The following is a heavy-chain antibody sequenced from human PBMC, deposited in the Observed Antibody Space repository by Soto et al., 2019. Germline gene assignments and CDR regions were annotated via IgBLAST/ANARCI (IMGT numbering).Heavy chain of an antibody. CDR1: GFTFSSYA. D-gene: IGHD3-3*01. Sequence: GGSLRLSCAASGFTFSSYAMSWVRQAPGKGLEWVSAISGSGGSTYYADSVKGRFTISRDNSKNTLYLQMNSLRAEDTAVYYCAKDQQRYYDFWSGYSRDYYFDYWGQGTLVTVSS. CDR2: ISGSGGST. V-gene: IGHV3-23*01. CDR3: AKDQQRYYDFWSGYSRDYYFDY. J-gene: IGHJ4*02.